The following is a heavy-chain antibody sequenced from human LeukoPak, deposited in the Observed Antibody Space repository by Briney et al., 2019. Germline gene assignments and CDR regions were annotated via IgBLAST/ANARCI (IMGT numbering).Heavy chain of an antibody. J-gene: IGHJ4*02. V-gene: IGHV4-59*01. Sequence: SETLSLTCTVSGGSISSYYWSWIRQPPGKGLEWIGYIYYSGSTNYNPSLKSRVTISVDTSKNQISLKLSSVTAADTAVYYCARVRAGYYGSGSYAGSPYYFDYWGQGTLVTVSS. D-gene: IGHD3-10*01. CDR1: GGSISSYY. CDR3: ARVRAGYYGSGSYAGSPYYFDY. CDR2: IYYSGST.